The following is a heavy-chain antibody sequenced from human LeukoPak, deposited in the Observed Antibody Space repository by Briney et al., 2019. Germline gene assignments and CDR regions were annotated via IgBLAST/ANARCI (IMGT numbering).Heavy chain of an antibody. CDR1: GFTVSSNY. CDR2: IYSGGNT. Sequence: GGSLRLSCAASGFTVSSNYMSWVRQAPGKGLEWISVIYSGGNTYYADSVKGRFTISRDISENTLFLQMNSLRAEVTSVYYCASWGSFDFWGGHGPWGQGALVTVSS. CDR3: ASWGSFDFWGGHGP. V-gene: IGHV3-66*01. J-gene: IGHJ5*02. D-gene: IGHD3-3*01.